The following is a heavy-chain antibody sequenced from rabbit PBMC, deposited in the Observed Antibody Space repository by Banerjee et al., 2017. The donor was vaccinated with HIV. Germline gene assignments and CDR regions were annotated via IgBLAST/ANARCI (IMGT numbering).Heavy chain of an antibody. CDR2: INTGSGST. CDR3: AGDYTYAGTDYGDVL. CDR1: GFSLSSSYN. V-gene: IGHV1S45*01. Sequence: QEQLVESGGGLVKPGASLTLTCTASGFSLSSSYNMCWVRQAPGKGLEWIGCINTGSGSTWYASWAKGRFTISKTSSTTVTLQMTSLTAADTATYFCAGDYTYAGTDYGDVLWGQGTLVTVS. D-gene: IGHD4-2*01. J-gene: IGHJ6*01.